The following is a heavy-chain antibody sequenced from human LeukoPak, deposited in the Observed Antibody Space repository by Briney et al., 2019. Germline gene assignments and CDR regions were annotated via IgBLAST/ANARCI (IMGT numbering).Heavy chain of an antibody. CDR1: GGSVSSGYYY. CDR2: IYTGGST. CDR3: ARRTHCGGDCYTFDY. J-gene: IGHJ4*02. D-gene: IGHD2-21*02. Sequence: SQTLSLTCTVSGGSVSSGYYYWSWIRQPAGKELEWIGRIYTGGSTNYNPSLKSRVTVSVDTSKNQFSLMLSSVTAADTAVYYCARRTHCGGDCYTFDYWGQGTLVTVSS. V-gene: IGHV4-61*02.